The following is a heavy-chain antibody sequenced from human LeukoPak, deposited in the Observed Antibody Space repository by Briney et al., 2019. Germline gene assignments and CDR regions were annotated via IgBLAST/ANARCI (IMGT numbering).Heavy chain of an antibody. V-gene: IGHV7-4-1*02. CDR2: INTNTGNP. Sequence: VSVKVSCKASGYTFTNYGINWVRQAPGQGLEWMGWINTNTGNPMYAQGFIGRFVFSLDTSVSTAYLQISSLKADDIAVYYCATRYSSSHYYYLDVWGKGTTVTVSS. D-gene: IGHD6-13*01. J-gene: IGHJ6*03. CDR1: GYTFTNYG. CDR3: ATRYSSSHYYYLDV.